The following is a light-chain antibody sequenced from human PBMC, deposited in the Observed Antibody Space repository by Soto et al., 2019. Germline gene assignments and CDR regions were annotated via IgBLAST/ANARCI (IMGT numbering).Light chain of an antibody. CDR1: EFISKW. V-gene: IGKV1-5*03. CDR3: QHYNSYLET. J-gene: IGKJ1*01. Sequence: DIQITQSPSTLSASVGDRVTLTCRASEFISKWLAWYQQKPGTAPKLLIFQASSVESGVPSRFSGSGSGTEFTLTISSLQPDDLATYYCQHYNSYLETFGQGTKVEIK. CDR2: QAS.